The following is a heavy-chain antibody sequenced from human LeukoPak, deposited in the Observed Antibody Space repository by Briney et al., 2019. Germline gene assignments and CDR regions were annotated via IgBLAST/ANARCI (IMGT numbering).Heavy chain of an antibody. J-gene: IGHJ4*02. CDR1: GYTFTSYY. V-gene: IGHV1-46*01. Sequence: ASVKVSCKAFGYTFTSYYLHWVRQAPGQGLEWLARINPSGGDTMYAQKFQGRVSVTADTSTSTLYIELSSLRSDDTAVYYCVREIYTGSGSYIYWGQGTLVTVSS. D-gene: IGHD3-10*01. CDR3: VREIYTGSGSYIY. CDR2: INPSGGDT.